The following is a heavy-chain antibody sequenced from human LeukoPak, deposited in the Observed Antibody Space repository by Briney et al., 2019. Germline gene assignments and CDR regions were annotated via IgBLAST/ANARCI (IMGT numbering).Heavy chain of an antibody. J-gene: IGHJ4*02. CDR3: AGGYGGYAY. Sequence: PGGSLRLSCAASGFTFSSYGMHWVRQAPGKGLEWVAVIWYDGSNKYYADSVKGRFTISRDNPKNTLYLQMNSLRAEDTAVYYCAGGYGGYAYWGQGTLVTVSS. D-gene: IGHD5-12*01. V-gene: IGHV3-33*01. CDR2: IWYDGSNK. CDR1: GFTFSSYG.